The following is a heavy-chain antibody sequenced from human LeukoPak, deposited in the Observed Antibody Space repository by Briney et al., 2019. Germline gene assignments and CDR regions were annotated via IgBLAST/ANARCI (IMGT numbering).Heavy chain of an antibody. CDR1: GFAFDEHG. J-gene: IGHJ4*02. Sequence: GGSLRLSCTASGFAFDEHGMSWVRQVPGKGLEWVSGINWWGGSTGYSDHVRGRFTISRDNAKNSLYLQMDSLRAEGTALYYCARAPITSPFYFDCWGQGTLVTVSS. D-gene: IGHD3-10*01. CDR3: ARAPITSPFYFDC. CDR2: INWWGGST. V-gene: IGHV3-20*04.